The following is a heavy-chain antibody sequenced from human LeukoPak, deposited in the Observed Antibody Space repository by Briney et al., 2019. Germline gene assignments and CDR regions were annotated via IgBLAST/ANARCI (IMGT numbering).Heavy chain of an antibody. CDR3: ARLRRTGLLWSGELVY. V-gene: IGHV5-51*01. J-gene: IGHJ4*02. CDR1: ANSFTSNW. Sequence: GESLKISCKGSANSFTSNWIAWVRQMPGKGLEWMGVIHPGDSDTRYNPSFQGQVTISADKSISTAYLQWSSLKASDTAMYYCARLRRTGLLWSGELVYWGQGTLVSVSS. D-gene: IGHD3-10*01. CDR2: IHPGDSDT.